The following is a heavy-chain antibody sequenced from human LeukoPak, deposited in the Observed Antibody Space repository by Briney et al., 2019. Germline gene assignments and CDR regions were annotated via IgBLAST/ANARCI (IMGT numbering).Heavy chain of an antibody. CDR1: GFTFSTYG. J-gene: IGHJ1*01. V-gene: IGHV3-33*01. CDR2: IWFDESYK. CDR3: ARGSPWNDHGDHVYFQH. Sequence: GRPLRLSCAASGFTFSTYGMHWVRQAPGKGLEWVAVIWFDESYKYYTDSVKGRFTISRDKSRNTLYLQMNSLRAEDTAVYYCARGSPWNDHGDHVYFQHWGQGTQVTVSS. D-gene: IGHD4-17*01.